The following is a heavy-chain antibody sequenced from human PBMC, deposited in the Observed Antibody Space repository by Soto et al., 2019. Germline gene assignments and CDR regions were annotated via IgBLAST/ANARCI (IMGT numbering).Heavy chain of an antibody. D-gene: IGHD3-3*01. CDR3: ARNEYYDFWSGPTYYYGMDV. V-gene: IGHV1-69*01. CDR2: IIPIFGTA. CDR1: GGTFSSYA. Sequence: QVQLVQSGAEVKKPGSSVKVSCKASGGTFSSYAISWVRQAPGQGLEWMGGIIPIFGTANYAQKFQGRVTITADESTSTAYMELSSLRSEDTAVYYCARNEYYDFWSGPTYYYGMDVWGQGTTVTVSS. J-gene: IGHJ6*02.